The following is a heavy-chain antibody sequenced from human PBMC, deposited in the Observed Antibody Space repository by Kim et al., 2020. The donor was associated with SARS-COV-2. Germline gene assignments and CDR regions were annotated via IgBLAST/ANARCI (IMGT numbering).Heavy chain of an antibody. CDR1: GFTFSSYG. D-gene: IGHD5-12*01. J-gene: IGHJ4*02. CDR3: AKGRDGYPIDY. Sequence: GVSLRLSCAASGFTFSSYGMHWVRQAPGKGLEWVAVIWYDGSYKYYGDSVKGRFTISRDNSKNTLYLQMNSLRAEDTAVYYCAKGRDGYPIDYRGQGTLVTVSS. CDR2: IWYDGSYK. V-gene: IGHV3-33*06.